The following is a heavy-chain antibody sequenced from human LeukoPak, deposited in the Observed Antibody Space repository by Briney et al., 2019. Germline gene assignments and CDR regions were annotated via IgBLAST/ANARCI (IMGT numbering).Heavy chain of an antibody. CDR1: GFTFSSYG. J-gene: IGHJ4*02. CDR2: ISGSGGST. V-gene: IGHV3-23*01. Sequence: GGTLRLSCAASGFTFSSYGMSWVRQAPGKGLEWVSAISGSGGSTYYADSVKGRFTISRDNSKNTLYLQMNSLRAEDTAVYYCADDILTGYGRYFDYWGQGTLSPSPQ. D-gene: IGHD3-9*01. CDR3: ADDILTGYGRYFDY.